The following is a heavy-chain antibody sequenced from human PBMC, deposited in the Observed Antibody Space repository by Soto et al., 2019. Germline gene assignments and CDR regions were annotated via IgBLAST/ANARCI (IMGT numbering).Heavy chain of an antibody. Sequence: PSETLSLTCTVSGGSISSYYWSWIRQPPGKGLEWIGYIYYSGSTNYNPSLKSRVTISVDTSKNQFSLKLSSVTAADTAVYYCARDINCNEYNWFDPWGQGTLVTVSS. CDR1: GGSISSYY. CDR2: IYYSGST. J-gene: IGHJ5*02. CDR3: ARDINCNEYNWFDP. V-gene: IGHV4-59*01. D-gene: IGHD1-20*01.